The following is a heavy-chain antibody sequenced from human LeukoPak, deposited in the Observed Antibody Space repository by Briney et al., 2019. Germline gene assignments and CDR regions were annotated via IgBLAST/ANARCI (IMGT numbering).Heavy chain of an antibody. CDR2: VSYDGSNK. CDR1: GFTFSSYA. V-gene: IGHV3-30-3*01. J-gene: IGHJ6*03. CDR3: ARRSYRGVIGLYYYYYMDV. D-gene: IGHD3-16*02. Sequence: GRSLRLSCAASGFTFSSYAMHWVRQAPGKGLEWVAVVSYDGSNKYYADSVKGRFTISRDNSKNTLYLQMNSLRAEDTAVYYCARRSYRGVIGLYYYYYMDVWGKGTPVTVSS.